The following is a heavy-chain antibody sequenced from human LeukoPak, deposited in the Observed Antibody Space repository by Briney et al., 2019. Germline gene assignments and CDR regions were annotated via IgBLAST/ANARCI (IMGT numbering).Heavy chain of an antibody. CDR2: IYHNGST. Sequence: SETLSLTCTVSGYSISSGYYWGWIRQPPGKGLEWIGSIYHNGSTYYNPSLKSRVTISVDTSKNQFSLKLSSVTAADTAVYYCARGGQYYFDYWGQGTLVTVSS. J-gene: IGHJ4*02. D-gene: IGHD3-16*01. V-gene: IGHV4-38-2*02. CDR3: ARGGQYYFDY. CDR1: GYSISSGYY.